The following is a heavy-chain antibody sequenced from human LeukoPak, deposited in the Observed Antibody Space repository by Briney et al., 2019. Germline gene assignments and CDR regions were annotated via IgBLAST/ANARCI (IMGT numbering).Heavy chain of an antibody. CDR2: INTDGSTT. V-gene: IGHV3-74*01. CDR1: GFTFSSHW. D-gene: IGHD2-15*01. CDR3: AKILGYCSGGSCHGDWFYYGMDV. Sequence: GGSLRLSCAASGFTFSSHWMHWVRQAPGKGLVWVSRINTDGSTTNYADSVKGRFTISRDNSKNTLYLQMNSLRAEDTAVYYCAKILGYCSGGSCHGDWFYYGMDVWGQGTTVTVSS. J-gene: IGHJ6*02.